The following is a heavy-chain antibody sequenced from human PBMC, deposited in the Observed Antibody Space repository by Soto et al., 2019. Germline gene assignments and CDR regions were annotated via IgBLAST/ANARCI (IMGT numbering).Heavy chain of an antibody. J-gene: IGHJ6*02. D-gene: IGHD6-6*01. Sequence: EVQLVQSGAEVKEPGESLKISCKASGYSFTTYWIGWVRQMPGKGRECMGIIYPGESDTRYSPSFQGQVTISADKSINTAYLQWSRLKASDTAVYYCARHMRYISWTSSYYYYGMDVWGQGTTVTVSS. CDR2: IYPGESDT. CDR1: GYSFTTYW. V-gene: IGHV5-51*01. CDR3: ARHMRYISWTSSYYYYGMDV.